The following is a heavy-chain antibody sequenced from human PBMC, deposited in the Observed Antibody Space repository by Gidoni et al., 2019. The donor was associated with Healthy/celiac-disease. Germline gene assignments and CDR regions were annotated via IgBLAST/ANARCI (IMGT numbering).Heavy chain of an antibody. CDR2: ISYDGSNT. D-gene: IGHD3-22*01. CDR3: ARDLLDSSGYTFDY. Sequence: QVQLLESGGGVVQLGRSLSLSCAASRFTSSSYAMHWVRQAPGKGLGWVAVISYDGSNTYYADSVKGRFTISRDNSKNTLYLQMNSLRAEDTAVYYCARDLLDSSGYTFDYWGQGTLVTVSS. CDR1: RFTSSSYA. V-gene: IGHV3-30-3*01. J-gene: IGHJ4*02.